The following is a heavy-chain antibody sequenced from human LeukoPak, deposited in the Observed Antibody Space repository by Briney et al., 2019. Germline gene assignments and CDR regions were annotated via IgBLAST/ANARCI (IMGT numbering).Heavy chain of an antibody. V-gene: IGHV1-18*01. CDR2: ISAYDGNT. Sequence: ASVRVSCKASGYTFTTFGITWVRQAPGQGLEWMGWISAYDGNTNYARKLQGRVTMTTDTSTSTVYMELRSLRSDDTAVYYCARARASDSSWYGLHWGQGTLVTVSS. D-gene: IGHD6-13*01. J-gene: IGHJ4*02. CDR3: ARARASDSSWYGLH. CDR1: GYTFTTFG.